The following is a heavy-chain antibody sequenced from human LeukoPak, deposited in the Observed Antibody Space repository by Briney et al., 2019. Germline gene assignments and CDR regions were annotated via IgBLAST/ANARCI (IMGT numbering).Heavy chain of an antibody. CDR3: ARGYCSSTSCYTGDY. CDR1: GYTFTSYG. CDR2: ISAYNGST. D-gene: IGHD2-2*02. V-gene: IGHV1-18*01. J-gene: IGHJ4*02. Sequence: ASVKVSCKASGYTFTSYGISWVRQAPGQGLEWMGWISAYNGSTNYAQKLQGRVTMTTDTPTSTAYMELRSLRSDDTAVYYCARGYCSSTSCYTGDYWGQGTLVTVSS.